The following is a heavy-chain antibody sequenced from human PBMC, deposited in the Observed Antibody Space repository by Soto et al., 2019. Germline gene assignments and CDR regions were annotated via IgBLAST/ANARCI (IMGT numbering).Heavy chain of an antibody. J-gene: IGHJ6*02. V-gene: IGHV4-34*01. Sequence: PSETLSLTCAVSGGSFRGYYWAWIRQPPGRGLEWIGEINNLGSTHHNPSLKSRVTLSADTSKSQFSLEIKSLTAADTAVYYCARVTKGYGSGKDYYGMDVWGQGTTVTVSS. CDR2: INNLGST. D-gene: IGHD3-10*01. CDR1: GGSFRGYY. CDR3: ARVTKGYGSGKDYYGMDV.